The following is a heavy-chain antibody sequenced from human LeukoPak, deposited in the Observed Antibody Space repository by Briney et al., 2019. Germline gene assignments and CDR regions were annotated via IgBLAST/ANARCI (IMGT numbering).Heavy chain of an antibody. J-gene: IGHJ4*02. CDR1: GGSISSSSYY. CDR2: IYYSGST. V-gene: IGHV4-39*01. CDR3: ARGPTTYYNFWSGPVFDY. D-gene: IGHD3-3*01. Sequence: SETLSLTCTVSGGSISSSSYYWGWIRQPPGKGLEWIGSIYYSGSTYYNPSLKSRVTISVDTSKNQFSLKLSSVTAADTAVYYCARGPTTYYNFWSGPVFDYWGQGTLVTVSS.